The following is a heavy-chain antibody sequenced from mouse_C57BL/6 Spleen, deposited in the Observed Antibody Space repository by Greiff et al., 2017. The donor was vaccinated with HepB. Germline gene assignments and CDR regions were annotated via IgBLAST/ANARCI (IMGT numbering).Heavy chain of an antibody. D-gene: IGHD4-1*01. J-gene: IGHJ2*01. Sequence: VKLMESGAELVRPGASVTLSCKASGYTFTDYEMHWVKQTPVHGLEWIGAIDPETGGTAYNQKFKGKAILTADKSSSTAYMELRSLTSEDSAVYYCTRLGNYWGQGTTLTVSS. CDR3: TRLGNY. V-gene: IGHV1-15*01. CDR1: GYTFTDYE. CDR2: IDPETGGT.